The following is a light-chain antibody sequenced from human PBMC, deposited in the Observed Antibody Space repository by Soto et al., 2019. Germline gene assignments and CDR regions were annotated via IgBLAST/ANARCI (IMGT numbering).Light chain of an antibody. V-gene: IGKV3-11*01. CDR3: PQRRNRPLP. CDR1: QSVSGY. CDR2: DTS. Sequence: EIVLTQSPAALSLSPGERATLSCRASQSVSGYLAWYQQKPGQAPRLLISDTSIRASGIPARFSGSGSGTDLTLTISSLDPEDFAVYYCPQRRNRPLPFGQGTRLEI. J-gene: IGKJ5*01.